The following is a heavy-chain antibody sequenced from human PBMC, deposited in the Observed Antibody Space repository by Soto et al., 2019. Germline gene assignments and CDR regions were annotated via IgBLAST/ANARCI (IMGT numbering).Heavy chain of an antibody. D-gene: IGHD6-25*01. CDR3: ARDGLASAAFDY. CDR2: IYYSGST. V-gene: IGHV4-59*01. Sequence: PSETLSLTCTVSGGSISSYYWSWIRQPPGKGLEWIGYIYYSGSTNYNPSLKSRVTISVDTSKNQFSLKLSSVTAADTAVYYCARDGLASAAFDYWGQGTLVTVSS. J-gene: IGHJ4*02. CDR1: GGSISSYY.